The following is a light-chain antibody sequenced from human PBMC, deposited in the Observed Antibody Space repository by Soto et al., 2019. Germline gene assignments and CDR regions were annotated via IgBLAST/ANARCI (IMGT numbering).Light chain of an antibody. Sequence: EVVLTQSPVTLSFSPGERATLSWRASQSVSSSYLAWYQQKPGQAPRLXIYGASSRATGIPDKFSGSGSGTDLSITISRLEPEDFEVYYCQHYDNSLLTFGGGTKVDIK. CDR3: QHYDNSLLT. V-gene: IGKV3-20*01. CDR1: QSVSSSY. CDR2: GAS. J-gene: IGKJ4*01.